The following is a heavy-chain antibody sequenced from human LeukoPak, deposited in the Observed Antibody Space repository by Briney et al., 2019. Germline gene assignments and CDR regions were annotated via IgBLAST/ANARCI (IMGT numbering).Heavy chain of an antibody. D-gene: IGHD5-18*01. CDR2: IYHSGST. J-gene: IGHJ4*02. CDR3: ARDRGYSSGPFDY. V-gene: IGHV4-30-4*01. Sequence: SETLSLTCTVSGGSISSGNYYWSWIRQPPGKGLEWIGYIYHSGSTYYNPSLKSRVTISVDASKNQFSLKLSSVTAADTAVYYCARDRGYSSGPFDYWGQGTLVTVSS. CDR1: GGSISSGNYY.